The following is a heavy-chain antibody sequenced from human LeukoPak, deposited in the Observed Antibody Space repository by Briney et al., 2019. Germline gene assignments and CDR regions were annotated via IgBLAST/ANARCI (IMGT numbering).Heavy chain of an antibody. CDR2: ITSDGRRT. CDR3: ARERGAIFDY. Sequence: PGGTLRLSCAASGFTFSSYWMHWVRQAPGKGLVWVLRITSDGRRTSYADSVKGRFTISRDNATNTLYLQMNSLRAEDTAVYYCARERGAIFDYWGQGTLVT. J-gene: IGHJ4*02. D-gene: IGHD4/OR15-4a*01. V-gene: IGHV3-74*01. CDR1: GFTFSSYW.